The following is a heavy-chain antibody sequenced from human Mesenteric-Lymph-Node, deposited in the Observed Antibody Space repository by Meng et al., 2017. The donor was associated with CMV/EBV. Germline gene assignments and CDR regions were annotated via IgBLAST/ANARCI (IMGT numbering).Heavy chain of an antibody. CDR3: ARSYNSYYYYGMDV. CDR2: IYYSGST. CDR1: GGSVSSGSYY. J-gene: IGHJ6*02. Sequence: GSLSLTCTVSGGSVSSGSYYWSWIRQPPGKGLEWIGYIYYSGSTNYNPSLKSRVTISVDTSKNQFSLKLSSVTAADTAVYYCARSYNSYYYYGMDVWGQGTTVTVSS. D-gene: IGHD1-20*01. V-gene: IGHV4-61*01.